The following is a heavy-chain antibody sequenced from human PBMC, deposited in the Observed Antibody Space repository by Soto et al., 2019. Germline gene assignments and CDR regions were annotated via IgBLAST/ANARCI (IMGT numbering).Heavy chain of an antibody. CDR2: ISAYNGNT. CDR1: GYTFTSYG. CDR3: ARDHVITFGGVIVSNYSYMAV. J-gene: IGHJ6*03. Sequence: ASVKVSCKASGYTFTSYGISWVRQAPGQGLEWMGWISAYNGNTNYAQKLQGRVTMTTDTSTSTAYMELRSLRSDDTAVYYCARDHVITFGGVIVSNYSYMAVWGKGTTVTAP. V-gene: IGHV1-18*01. D-gene: IGHD3-16*02.